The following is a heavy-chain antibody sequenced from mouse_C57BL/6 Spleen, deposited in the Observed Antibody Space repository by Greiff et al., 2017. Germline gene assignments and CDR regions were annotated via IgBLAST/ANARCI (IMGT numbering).Heavy chain of an antibody. Sequence: QVQLQQSGAELVKPGASVKISCKASGYAFSSYWMNWVKQRPGKGLEWIGQIYPGDGDTNYNGKFKGKATLTADKSSSTAYMQLSSLTSEDSVVYFCARSGDGYLTYFDYWGQGTTLTVSS. J-gene: IGHJ2*01. CDR1: GYAFSSYW. D-gene: IGHD2-3*01. CDR2: IYPGDGDT. CDR3: ARSGDGYLTYFDY. V-gene: IGHV1-80*01.